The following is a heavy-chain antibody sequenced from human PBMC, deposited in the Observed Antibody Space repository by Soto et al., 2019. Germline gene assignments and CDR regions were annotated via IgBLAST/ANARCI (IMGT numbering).Heavy chain of an antibody. CDR3: ARGGGYCISTSCYNWFDP. CDR1: GFTFSSYA. D-gene: IGHD2-2*01. V-gene: IGHV3-30-3*01. J-gene: IGHJ5*02. CDR2: ISYDGSNK. Sequence: QVQLVESGGGVVQPGRSLRLSCAASGFTFSSYAMHWVRQAPGKGLEWVAVISYDGSNKYYADSVKGRFTISRDNSKNTXXLQRNSLRAEDTAVYYCARGGGYCISTSCYNWFDPWGQGTLVTVSS.